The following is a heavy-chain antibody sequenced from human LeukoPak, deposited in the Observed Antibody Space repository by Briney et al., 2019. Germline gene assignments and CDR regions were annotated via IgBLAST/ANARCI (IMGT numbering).Heavy chain of an antibody. Sequence: SETLSLTCTVSGGSISIYYWSWIRQPPGKGLEWIGYINYSGSTNYNPSLKSRVTISVDTSKNQFSLKLSSVTAADTAVYYCARVAAADNWFDPWGQGTLVTVSS. D-gene: IGHD6-13*01. CDR2: INYSGST. CDR3: ARVAAADNWFDP. CDR1: GGSISIYY. V-gene: IGHV4-59*12. J-gene: IGHJ5*02.